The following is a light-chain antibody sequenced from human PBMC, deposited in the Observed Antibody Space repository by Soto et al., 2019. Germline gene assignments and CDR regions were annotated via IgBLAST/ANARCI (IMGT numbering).Light chain of an antibody. J-gene: IGLJ2*01. CDR2: EAS. CDR3: SSYAGFYTLL. Sequence: QSALTQPASVSGSPGQSITISCTVTGSDVRTYNLVSWYQQHPGKVPKLIIYEASKRPSGVSNRFSGSQPGNTASLTVSGLQAEDEADYYCSSYAGFYTLLFGGGTKLTVL. CDR1: GSDVRTYNL. V-gene: IGLV2-23*01.